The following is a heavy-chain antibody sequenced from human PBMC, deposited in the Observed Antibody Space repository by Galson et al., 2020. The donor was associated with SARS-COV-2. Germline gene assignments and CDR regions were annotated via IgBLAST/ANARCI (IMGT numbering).Heavy chain of an antibody. J-gene: IGHJ4*02. V-gene: IGHV3-21*01. Sequence: GESLKISCAASGFTFSSYSMNWVRQAPGKGLEWVSSISSSSSYIYYADSVKGRFTISRDNAKNSLYLQMNSLRAEDTAVYYCASRIHRQSTTGTTRDYWGQGTLVTVSS. D-gene: IGHD1-1*01. CDR3: ASRIHRQSTTGTTRDY. CDR2: ISSSSSYI. CDR1: GFTFSSYS.